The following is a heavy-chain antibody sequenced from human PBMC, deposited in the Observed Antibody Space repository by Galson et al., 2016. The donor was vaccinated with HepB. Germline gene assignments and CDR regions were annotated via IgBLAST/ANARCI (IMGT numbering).Heavy chain of an antibody. D-gene: IGHD6-13*01. V-gene: IGHV3-74*01. J-gene: IGHJ6*02. CDR2: ISGDGNST. CDR3: TRAVYSSSWLLYYGMDV. Sequence: KGLMWVSRISGDGNSTSYADSVKGRFTISRDNAKNTLYLQLNSLRGEDTAVYYCTRAVYSSSWLLYYGMDVWGQGTTVTVSS.